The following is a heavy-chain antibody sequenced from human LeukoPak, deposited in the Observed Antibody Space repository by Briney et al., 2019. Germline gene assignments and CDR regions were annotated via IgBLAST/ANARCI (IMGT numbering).Heavy chain of an antibody. CDR1: GFTFDDYA. Sequence: GGSLRLSCAASGFTFDDYAMHWVRQAPGKGLEWVSGISWNSGSIGYADSVKGRFTISRDNAKNSLYLQMNSLRAEDTALYYCAKDRGYSSSWSAFDYWGREPWSPSPQ. D-gene: IGHD6-13*01. J-gene: IGHJ4*02. V-gene: IGHV3-9*01. CDR2: ISWNSGSI. CDR3: AKDRGYSSSWSAFDY.